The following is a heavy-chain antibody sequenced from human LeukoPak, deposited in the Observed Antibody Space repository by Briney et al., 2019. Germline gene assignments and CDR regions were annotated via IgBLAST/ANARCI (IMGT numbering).Heavy chain of an antibody. Sequence: SETLSLTCTLSGGPISSFYWRWIRQPPGKGLEWIGYIYYSWSTHHNPPLKSRVPIPVTTSKTQFSLKLSSVTAADPAVYYCAKLQFEVLGFGASPQWFDPWGQGTLVTVSS. D-gene: IGHD3-10*01. V-gene: IGHV4-59*01. CDR1: GGPISSFY. J-gene: IGHJ5*02. CDR3: AKLQFEVLGFGASPQWFDP. CDR2: IYYSWST.